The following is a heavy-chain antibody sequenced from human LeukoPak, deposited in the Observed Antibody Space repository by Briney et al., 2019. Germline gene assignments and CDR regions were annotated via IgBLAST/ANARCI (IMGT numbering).Heavy chain of an antibody. V-gene: IGHV3-30-3*01. Sequence: GGSLRLSCAASGFTFSSYAMHWVRQAPGKGLEWVAVISYDGSNKYYADSVKGRFTISRDNSKNTLYLQMNSLRAEDTAVYYCARDHRIVVVPAAPGNWGQGTLVTVSS. CDR2: ISYDGSNK. CDR1: GFTFSSYA. CDR3: ARDHRIVVVPAAPGN. J-gene: IGHJ4*02. D-gene: IGHD2-2*01.